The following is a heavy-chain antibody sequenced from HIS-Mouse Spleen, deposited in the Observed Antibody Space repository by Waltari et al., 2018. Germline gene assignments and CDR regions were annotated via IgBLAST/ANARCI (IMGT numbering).Heavy chain of an antibody. Sequence: QPGGSLRLSCAASGFTFSSYWMSWVRQAPGKGLEWVANIKQHGSEKHYVDSVKGRFTISRDNAKNSLYLQMNSLRAEDTAVYYCARVGGQQLITDAFDIWGQGTMVTVSS. CDR2: IKQHGSEK. CDR3: ARVGGQQLITDAFDI. CDR1: GFTFSSYW. J-gene: IGHJ3*02. D-gene: IGHD6-13*01. V-gene: IGHV3-7*01.